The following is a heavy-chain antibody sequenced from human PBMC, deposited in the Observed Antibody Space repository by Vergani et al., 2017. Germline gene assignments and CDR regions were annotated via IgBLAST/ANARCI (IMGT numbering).Heavy chain of an antibody. CDR1: GFTFSDYY. V-gene: IGHV3-11*01. CDR2: ISSSGSTI. J-gene: IGHJ3*02. D-gene: IGHD2-2*01. CDR3: ARDQGEAPPWVVVPAAMTAAGRIDAFDI. Sequence: VQLLESGGGLVKPGGSLRLSCAASGFTFSDYYMSWIRQAPGKGLEWVSYISSSGSTIYYADSVKGRFTISRDNAKNSLYLQINSLRAEDTAVYYCARDQGEAPPWVVVPAAMTAAGRIDAFDIWGQGTMVTVSS.